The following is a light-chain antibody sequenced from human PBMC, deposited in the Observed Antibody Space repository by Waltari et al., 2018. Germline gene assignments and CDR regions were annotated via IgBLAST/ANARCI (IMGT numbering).Light chain of an antibody. V-gene: IGLV4-69*01. CDR1: SGHSTNV. CDR2: VNSDGSH. CDR3: QTGGHGTWV. Sequence: QLVLTQSPSASASLGASVKFTCTLSSGHSTNVIAWLPKRPEKGPRFVMKVNSDGSHSKGDEIPDRFSGSSSGAERYLTISSLQSEDEADYYCQTGGHGTWVFGGGTKLTVL. J-gene: IGLJ3*02.